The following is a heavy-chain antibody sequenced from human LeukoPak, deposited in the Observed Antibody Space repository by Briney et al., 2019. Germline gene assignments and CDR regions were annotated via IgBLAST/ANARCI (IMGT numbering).Heavy chain of an antibody. J-gene: IGHJ5*02. Sequence: RTSETLSLTCTVSGGSISSYYWSWIRQPPGKGLEWIGYIYYSGSTNYNPSLKSRVTISVDTSKNQFSLKLSSVTAADTAVYSCARGSLSGNYPGGWFDPWGQGTLVTVSS. CDR3: ARGSLSGNYPGGWFDP. D-gene: IGHD1-26*01. V-gene: IGHV4-59*01. CDR2: IYYSGST. CDR1: GGSISSYY.